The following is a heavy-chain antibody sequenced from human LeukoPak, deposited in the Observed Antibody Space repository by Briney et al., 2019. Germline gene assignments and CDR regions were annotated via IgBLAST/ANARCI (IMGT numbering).Heavy chain of an antibody. D-gene: IGHD6-19*01. CDR3: ARVKGTAVAGLDY. CDR2: ISSSSSYI. Sequence: PGGSLRLSCAASGFTFSSYSMNWVRQAPGKGLEWVSSISSSSSYIYYADSVKGRFTISRDNAKNSLYLQMNSLRAEDTAVYHCARVKGTAVAGLDYWGQGTLVTVSS. J-gene: IGHJ4*02. CDR1: GFTFSSYS. V-gene: IGHV3-21*01.